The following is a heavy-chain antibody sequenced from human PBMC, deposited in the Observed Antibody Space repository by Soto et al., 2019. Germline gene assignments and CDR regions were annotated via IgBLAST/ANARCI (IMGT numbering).Heavy chain of an antibody. CDR1: GFTFGDYA. Sequence: PGGSLRLSCTASGFTFGDYAMSWFRQAPGKGLEWVGFIRSKAYGGTTEYAASVKGRFTISRDDSKSIAYLQMNSLKTEDTAVYYCTRVPLESSSWYWFDPWGQGTLVTAPQ. CDR3: TRVPLESSSWYWFDP. J-gene: IGHJ5*02. D-gene: IGHD6-13*01. CDR2: IRSKAYGGTT. V-gene: IGHV3-49*03.